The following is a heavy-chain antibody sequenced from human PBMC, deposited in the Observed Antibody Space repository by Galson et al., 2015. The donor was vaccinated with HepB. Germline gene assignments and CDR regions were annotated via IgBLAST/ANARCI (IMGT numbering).Heavy chain of an antibody. J-gene: IGHJ6*02. V-gene: IGHV3-23*01. CDR2: ITNSGGRR. CDR1: GFRFNIYD. CDR3: AKGAYMSSYSLYGMDA. D-gene: IGHD6-6*01. Sequence: SLRLSCAASGFRFNIYDMSWVRQAPGKGLEWVSGITNSGGRRYYAEPGKGRFTISRDNSKNAVFLQMSSLRAEDTAIYYCAKGAYMSSYSLYGMDAWGRGTTVIVSS.